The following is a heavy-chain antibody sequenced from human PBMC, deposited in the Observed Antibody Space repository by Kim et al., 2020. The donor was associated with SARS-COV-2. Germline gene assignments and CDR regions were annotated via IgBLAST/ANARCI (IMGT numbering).Heavy chain of an antibody. CDR2: INPSGGST. D-gene: IGHD6-13*01. J-gene: IGHJ6*02. CDR1: GYTFTSYY. CDR3: ARDRGSSSWYNYYYYGMDV. V-gene: IGHV1-46*01. Sequence: ASVKVSCKASGYTFTSYYMHWVRQAPGQGLEWMGIINPSGGSTSYAQKFQGRVTMTRDTSTSTVYMELSSLRSEDTAVYYCARDRGSSSWYNYYYYGMDVWGQGTTVTVSS.